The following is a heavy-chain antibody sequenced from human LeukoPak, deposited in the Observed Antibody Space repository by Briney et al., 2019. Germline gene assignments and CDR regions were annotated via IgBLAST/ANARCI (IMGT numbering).Heavy chain of an antibody. Sequence: KPGGSLRLSWAASGFTFSNYNINWVRQAPGKGLEWVSSISSRGSYIYYADSVKGRFAISADNAMNSLYLQMNSLRAEDTAVYYCARGYSSSWYDLYYFDYWGQGTLVTVSS. CDR3: ARGYSSSWYDLYYFDY. CDR2: ISSRGSYI. V-gene: IGHV3-21*01. CDR1: GFTFSNYN. J-gene: IGHJ4*02. D-gene: IGHD6-13*01.